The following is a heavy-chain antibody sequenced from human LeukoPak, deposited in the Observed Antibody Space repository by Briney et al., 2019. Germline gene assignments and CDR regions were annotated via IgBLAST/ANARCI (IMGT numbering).Heavy chain of an antibody. Sequence: PGGSLRLSCAASGFTFSLYAAHWVRQAPGKGLEWVAVISYDGTDKYYAGSVKGRFTISRDNSKNTLYLQMNSLRAEDTAIYYCARASTAVITLDSYDIWGQGTMVTVSS. CDR1: GFTFSLYA. J-gene: IGHJ3*02. CDR3: ARASTAVITLDSYDI. CDR2: ISYDGTDK. D-gene: IGHD4-23*01. V-gene: IGHV3-30-3*01.